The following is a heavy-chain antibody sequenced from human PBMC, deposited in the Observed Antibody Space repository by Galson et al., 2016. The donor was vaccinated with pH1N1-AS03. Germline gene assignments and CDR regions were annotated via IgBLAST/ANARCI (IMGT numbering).Heavy chain of an antibody. Sequence: SLRLSCAASGLTFRSYWMTWVRQAPGKGLEWVANIKQDGSENYSLDSVKGRFTISRDNVENSVYLQLNSLKVEDTAMYYCVRGRRMDRGVTPDHWGQGTLVTVSS. CDR3: VRGRRMDRGVTPDH. D-gene: IGHD3-10*01. CDR2: IKQDGSEN. J-gene: IGHJ4*02. CDR1: GLTFRSYW. V-gene: IGHV3-7*01.